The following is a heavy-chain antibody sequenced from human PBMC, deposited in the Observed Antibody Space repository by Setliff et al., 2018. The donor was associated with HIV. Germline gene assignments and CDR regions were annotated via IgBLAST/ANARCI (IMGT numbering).Heavy chain of an antibody. V-gene: IGHV3-48*04. CDR3: VRALSGGYCSGGNCFPFDF. D-gene: IGHD2-15*01. CDR2: NSVSSRRTI. CDR1: GFTFSTYS. J-gene: IGHJ4*02. Sequence: PGGSLRLSCAASGFTFSTYSMNWVRQAPGKGLEWGSYNSVSSRRTIYYKDSVKGRFIITRDNAKKSLLLQMSSLRAEDTAVYYCVRALSGGYCSGGNCFPFDFWGQGTLVTVSS.